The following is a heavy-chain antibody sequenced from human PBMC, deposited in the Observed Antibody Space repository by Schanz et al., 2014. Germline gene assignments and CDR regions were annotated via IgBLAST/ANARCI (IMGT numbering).Heavy chain of an antibody. V-gene: IGHV3-48*01. D-gene: IGHD2-2*01. CDR2: ISSSSSTR. CDR1: GFTFSSYS. Sequence: EVQLVESGGGLVQPGGSLRLSCAASGFTFSSYSMNWVRQAPGKGLEWVSYISSSSSTRYYADSVKGRFTISRDNAKNALFLQMNSLRAEGTAVYYWARDFLLEQLGYSRCCYAMDVWGQGTTVTVSS. J-gene: IGHJ6*02. CDR3: ARDFLLEQLGYSRCCYAMDV.